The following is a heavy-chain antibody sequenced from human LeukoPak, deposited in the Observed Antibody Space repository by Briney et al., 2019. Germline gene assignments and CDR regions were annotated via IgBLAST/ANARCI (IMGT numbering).Heavy chain of an antibody. J-gene: IGHJ4*02. CDR2: ISYDGSNK. D-gene: IGHD6-13*01. Sequence: GRSLRLSCAASGFTFSSYGIHWVRQAPGKGLEWVAVISYDGSNKYYADSVKGRFTISRDNSKNTLYLQMNSLRAEDTAVYYCAKDSIAAAGTFDYWGQGTLVTVSS. CDR1: GFTFSSYG. CDR3: AKDSIAAAGTFDY. V-gene: IGHV3-30*18.